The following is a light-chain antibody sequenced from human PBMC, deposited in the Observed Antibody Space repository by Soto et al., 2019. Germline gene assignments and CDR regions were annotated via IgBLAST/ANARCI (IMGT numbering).Light chain of an antibody. CDR1: QSVGTY. CDR3: QQRSNWPQLT. CDR2: DAS. Sequence: EIVLTQSPATLYLSPGESATLSCRASQSVGTYFGWYQQKPGQAPGRLIYDASNRAPGIPGKFSGSGYGTDFTLTSSSLEPEDFAVDYCQQRSNWPQLTFGGGTKVEIK. V-gene: IGKV3-11*01. J-gene: IGKJ4*01.